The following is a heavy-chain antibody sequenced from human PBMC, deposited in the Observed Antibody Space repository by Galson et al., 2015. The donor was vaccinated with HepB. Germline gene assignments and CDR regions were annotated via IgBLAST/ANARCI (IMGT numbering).Heavy chain of an antibody. D-gene: IGHD5-18*01. Sequence: SVKVSCKASGYTFTGYYMHWVRQAPGQGLEWMGWINPNSGGTNYAQKFQGRVTMTRDTSISTAYMELSRLRSDDTAVYYCARGLLVGYSYGQYFDYWGQGTLVTVSS. V-gene: IGHV1-2*02. CDR3: ARGLLVGYSYGQYFDY. CDR2: INPNSGGT. CDR1: GYTFTGYY. J-gene: IGHJ4*02.